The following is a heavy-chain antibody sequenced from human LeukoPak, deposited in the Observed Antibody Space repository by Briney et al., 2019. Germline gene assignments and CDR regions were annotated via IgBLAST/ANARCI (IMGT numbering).Heavy chain of an antibody. D-gene: IGHD1-26*01. CDR3: VRTGYGGSFSGYFDY. J-gene: IGHJ4*02. Sequence: PSQTLSLTCTVSGGSISSDDYYWSWIRQPPGKGLEWIGYIYYSGSTYYSPSLKSRVTISVDTSKNQFSLKLSSVTAADTAVYYCVRTGYGGSFSGYFDYWGQGTLVTVSS. CDR2: IYYSGST. CDR1: GGSISSDDYY. V-gene: IGHV4-30-4*08.